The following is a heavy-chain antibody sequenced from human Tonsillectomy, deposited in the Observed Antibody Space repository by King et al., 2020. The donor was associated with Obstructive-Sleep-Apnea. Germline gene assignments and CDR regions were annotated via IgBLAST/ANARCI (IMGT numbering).Heavy chain of an antibody. Sequence: QLQESGPGLVKPSKTLSLTCTVSGDSISSGDYYWSWIRQPPGKGLEWIGYIYNSGNSYYNPSLKRRVTISVDTSKNQFSLKLSSVTAADTAVYYCAREYCSGGSCSLAYWGQGTLVTVSS. D-gene: IGHD2-15*01. V-gene: IGHV4-30-4*01. CDR2: IYNSGNS. J-gene: IGHJ4*02. CDR1: GDSISSGDYY. CDR3: AREYCSGGSCSLAY.